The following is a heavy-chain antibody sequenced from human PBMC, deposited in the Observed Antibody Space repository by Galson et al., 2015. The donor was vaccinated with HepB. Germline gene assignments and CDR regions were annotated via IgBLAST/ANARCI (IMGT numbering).Heavy chain of an antibody. CDR3: AKEGRIAAAGTLDY. CDR2: ISWNSGSI. Sequence: SLRLSCAASGFTFDDYAMHWVRQAPGKGLEWVSGISWNSGSIGYADSVKGRFTISRDNAKNSLYLQMNSLRAEDTALYYCAKEGRIAAAGTLDYWGQGTLVTVSS. D-gene: IGHD6-13*01. CDR1: GFTFDDYA. V-gene: IGHV3-9*01. J-gene: IGHJ4*02.